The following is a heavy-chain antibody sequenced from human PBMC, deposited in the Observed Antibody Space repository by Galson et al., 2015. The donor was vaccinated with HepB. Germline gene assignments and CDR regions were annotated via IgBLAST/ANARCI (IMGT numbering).Heavy chain of an antibody. V-gene: IGHV3-23*01. Sequence: FLRLSCAAPGFTVSSYAMNWVRQAPGKGPEWVSRTGDSGATTHYADPVKGRFTISRDNSKNTLYLQMNSLRADDTAVYYCARGRGSESYLGVDYWGQGTLVPVSS. J-gene: IGHJ4*02. CDR2: TGDSGATT. D-gene: IGHD3-10*01. CDR1: GFTVSSYA. CDR3: ARGRGSESYLGVDY.